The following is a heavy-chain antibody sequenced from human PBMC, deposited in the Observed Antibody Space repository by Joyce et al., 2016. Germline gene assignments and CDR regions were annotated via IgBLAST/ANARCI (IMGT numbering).Heavy chain of an antibody. CDR1: GFTFSSYG. CDR3: TRDPIVVVPARYGLFDY. V-gene: IGHV3-33*01. Sequence: QVQLVESGGGVVQPGRSLRLSCAASGFTFSSYGMHWVRQEQGKGLEGVAVIWYDGSNKYYADSVKGRFTISRDNSKNTLYLQMSSLRAEDTAVYYCTRDPIVVVPARYGLFDYWGQGTLVTVSS. CDR2: IWYDGSNK. J-gene: IGHJ4*02. D-gene: IGHD2-2*01.